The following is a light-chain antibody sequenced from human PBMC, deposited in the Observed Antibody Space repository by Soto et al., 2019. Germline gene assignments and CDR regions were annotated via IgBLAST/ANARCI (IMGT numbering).Light chain of an antibody. J-gene: IGLJ1*01. CDR2: EDN. CDR1: SSDVGSYNL. V-gene: IGLV2-23*01. Sequence: QSALTQPASVSGSPGQSVTISCTGTSSDVGSYNLVSWYQQHPDKAPKLMIYEDNKWPSGVSNRFSGSKSGNTASLTISGLQAEDEADYYCCSYAGSSTDVFGTGTKLTVL. CDR3: CSYAGSSTDV.